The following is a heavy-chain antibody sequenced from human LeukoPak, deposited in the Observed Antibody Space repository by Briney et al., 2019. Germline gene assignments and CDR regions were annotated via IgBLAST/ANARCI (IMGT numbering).Heavy chain of an antibody. CDR3: ARDGMGVIKAFDI. CDR1: GFTFSNYW. D-gene: IGHD3-10*01. Sequence: GGSLRLSCAASGFTFSNYWMSWVRQAPGKGLEWVANINQDGSQKYYVDSLKGRFTISRDNAKNSLYLQVNSLRAEDTAVYSCARDGMGVIKAFDIWGQGTMVTVSS. J-gene: IGHJ3*02. V-gene: IGHV3-7*05. CDR2: INQDGSQK.